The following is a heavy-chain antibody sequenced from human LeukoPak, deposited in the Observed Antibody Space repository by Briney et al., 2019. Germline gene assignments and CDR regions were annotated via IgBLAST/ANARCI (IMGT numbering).Heavy chain of an antibody. V-gene: IGHV4-4*07. D-gene: IGHD6-6*01. CDR3: AREWRDADPRVSDY. CDR2: MHPSGST. J-gene: IGHJ4*02. Sequence: SETLSLTCTVSGGSISSYHWSWIRQPAGKGLEWIGRMHPSGSTNYNPSLKSRVTMTVDTSKNQFSLKLSSVTAADTAVYYCAREWRDADPRVSDYWGQGTLVTVFS. CDR1: GGSISSYH.